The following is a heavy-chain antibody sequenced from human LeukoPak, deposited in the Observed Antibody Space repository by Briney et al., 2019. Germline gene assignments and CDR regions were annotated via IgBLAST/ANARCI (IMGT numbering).Heavy chain of an antibody. D-gene: IGHD2-15*01. Sequence: GGSLRLSCAASGFTFSSYAMHWVRQAPGKGLEWVAVISYDGSNEYYADSVKGRFTISRDNSENTLYLQMNSLRVEDTAVYYCAREEGYCRGGSCSAFGMDVGGQGTTVTVSS. CDR2: ISYDGSNE. CDR3: AREEGYCRGGSCSAFGMDV. V-gene: IGHV3-30-3*01. CDR1: GFTFSSYA. J-gene: IGHJ6*02.